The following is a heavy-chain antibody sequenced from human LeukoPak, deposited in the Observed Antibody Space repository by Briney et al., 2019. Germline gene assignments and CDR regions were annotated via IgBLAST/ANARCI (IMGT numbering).Heavy chain of an antibody. CDR1: GFSVSSKY. CDR3: AKNDYGFYFDP. CDR2: IYTGGNE. D-gene: IGHD4/OR15-4a*01. J-gene: IGHJ5*02. V-gene: IGHV3-53*01. Sequence: GGSLRLSCAASGFSVSSKYMSWVRQAPGKGLEWVSVIYTGGNEYYADSVKGRFTISRDNSKNTLYLQMNSLRAEDTAVYHCAKNDYGFYFDPWGQGTLVTVSS.